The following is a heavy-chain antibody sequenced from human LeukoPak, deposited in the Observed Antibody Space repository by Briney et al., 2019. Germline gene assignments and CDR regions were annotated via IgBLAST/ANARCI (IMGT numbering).Heavy chain of an antibody. CDR1: GFTFSSYG. D-gene: IGHD3-22*01. Sequence: PGGSLRLSCAAFGFTFSSYGMHWVRQTPGKGLEWVAFVRQDGSYQQYADSVKGRFTVSRDNSKDMVYLQMNSLRTEDTAVYYCAKNRDSSDYPRDFDFWGQGTLVTVSS. CDR2: VRQDGSYQ. V-gene: IGHV3-30*02. J-gene: IGHJ4*02. CDR3: AKNRDSSDYPRDFDF.